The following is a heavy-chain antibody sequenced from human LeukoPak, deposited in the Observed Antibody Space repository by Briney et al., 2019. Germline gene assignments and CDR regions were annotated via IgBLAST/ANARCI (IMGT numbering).Heavy chain of an antibody. CDR2: INAGNGNT. V-gene: IGHV1-3*01. CDR1: GYTFTSYA. J-gene: IGHJ3*02. CDR3: AREACSSTRCYDLAFDI. D-gene: IGHD2-2*01. Sequence: ASVKVSCKASGYTFTSYAMHWVRQAPGQTLEWMAWINAGNGNTKYSQKFQGRVTITRDTSASIAYMELSSLRSEDTAVYYCAREACSSTRCYDLAFDIRGQGTMVTVSS.